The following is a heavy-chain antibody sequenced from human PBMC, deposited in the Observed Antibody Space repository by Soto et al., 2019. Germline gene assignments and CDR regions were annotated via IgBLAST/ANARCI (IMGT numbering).Heavy chain of an antibody. V-gene: IGHV3-30*18. CDR2: ISYDGSNT. J-gene: IGHJ4*02. Sequence: QVQLVESGGGVVQPGRSLRLSCVASGFTFSSYGMHWVRQAPGKGLEWVAIISYDGSNTYYADSVKGRFTISRDNSKNTVYLQMNGLREKDTSVYYCAEEWGLGGSYSHSTSSYFDYWGQGTLVTVSS. D-gene: IGHD1-26*01. CDR1: GFTFSSYG. CDR3: AEEWGLGGSYSHSTSSYFDY.